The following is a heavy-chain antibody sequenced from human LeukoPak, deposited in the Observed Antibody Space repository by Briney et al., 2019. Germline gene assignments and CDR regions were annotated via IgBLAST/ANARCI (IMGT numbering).Heavy chain of an antibody. Sequence: PGGSLRLSCAASGFTFSSYGMHWVRQAPGKGLEWVAVISYDGSNKYYADSVKGRFTISRDNSKNTLYLQVNSLRAEDAAVYYCAKAPVTSCRGAFCYPFDYWGQGTLVTVSS. CDR3: AKAPVTSCRGAFCYPFDY. D-gene: IGHD2-15*01. V-gene: IGHV3-30*18. J-gene: IGHJ4*02. CDR1: GFTFSSYG. CDR2: ISYDGSNK.